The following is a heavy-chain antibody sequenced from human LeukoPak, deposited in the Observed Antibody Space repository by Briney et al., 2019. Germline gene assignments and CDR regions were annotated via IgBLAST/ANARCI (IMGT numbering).Heavy chain of an antibody. CDR2: ISGSGGST. CDR3: AKGVDSGGTCYSSIDY. Sequence: GGSLRLSCAASGFTFSSYAMSWVRQAPGKGLEWVSVISGSGGSTHYAGSVKGRFTISRDNSKNTLYLQMNSLRADDTAVYFCAKGVDSGGTCYSSIDYWGQGTLVTASP. J-gene: IGHJ4*02. D-gene: IGHD2-15*01. V-gene: IGHV3-23*01. CDR1: GFTFSSYA.